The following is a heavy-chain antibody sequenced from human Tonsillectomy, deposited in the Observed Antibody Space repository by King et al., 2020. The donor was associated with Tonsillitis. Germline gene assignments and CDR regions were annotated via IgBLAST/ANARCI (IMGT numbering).Heavy chain of an antibody. J-gene: IGHJ3*02. CDR1: GFTFSSYA. Sequence: VQLVESGGGVVQPGRSLRLSCAASGFTFSSYAMHWVRQAPGKGLEWVAVISYDGSNKYYADSVKGRFTIFRDNSKNTLYLQMNSLRTEDTAVYYCARECWDYYDSSGYPNAFDIWGQGTMVTVSS. V-gene: IGHV3-30*04. D-gene: IGHD3-22*01. CDR2: ISYDGSNK. CDR3: ARECWDYYDSSGYPNAFDI.